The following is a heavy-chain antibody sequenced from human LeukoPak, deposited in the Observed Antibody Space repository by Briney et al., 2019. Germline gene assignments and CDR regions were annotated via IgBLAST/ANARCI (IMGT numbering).Heavy chain of an antibody. CDR3: AGESTGSSGC. CDR1: GFTFTSSA. J-gene: IGHJ4*02. Sequence: AAKVSCKASGFTFTSSAVQSVRQARGQRLEWIGWIVVGSVNTNYAQKFQERVTITRDMSTSTAYMELSSLRAEDTAVYYCAGESTGSSGCWGQGTLVT. V-gene: IGHV1-58*01. CDR2: IVVGSVNT. D-gene: IGHD3-22*01.